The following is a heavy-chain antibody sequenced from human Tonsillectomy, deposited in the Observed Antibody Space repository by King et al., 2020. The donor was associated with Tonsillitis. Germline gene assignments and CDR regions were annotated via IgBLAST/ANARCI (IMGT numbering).Heavy chain of an antibody. CDR1: GDSISSYY. D-gene: IGHD2-15*01. CDR2: IYSSGST. Sequence: VQLQESGPGLAKPSETLSLTCSVSGDSISSYYWIWIRQPAGKGLEWIGRIYSSGSTNYNPSLKSRVIMSMDTSKNQFSLKLNSVTAADTAVYFCARAVRGGSFDMWGQGTMVTVS. J-gene: IGHJ3*02. CDR3: ARAVRGGSFDM. V-gene: IGHV4-4*07.